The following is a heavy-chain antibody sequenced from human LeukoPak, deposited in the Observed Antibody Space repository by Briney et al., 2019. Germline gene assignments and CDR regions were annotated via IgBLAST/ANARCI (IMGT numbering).Heavy chain of an antibody. Sequence: ASVKVSCKASGYTFTSYDINWVRQATGQGLEWMGWMNPNSGNTSYAQKFQGRVTMTRNTSISTAYMELSSLRSEDTAVYYCARVVYGSGSAPFDYWGQGTLVTVSS. CDR2: MNPNSGNT. D-gene: IGHD3-10*01. J-gene: IGHJ4*02. CDR1: GYTFTSYD. CDR3: ARVVYGSGSAPFDY. V-gene: IGHV1-8*01.